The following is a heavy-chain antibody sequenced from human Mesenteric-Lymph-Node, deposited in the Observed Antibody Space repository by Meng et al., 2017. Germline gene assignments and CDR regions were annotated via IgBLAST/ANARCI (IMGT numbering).Heavy chain of an antibody. J-gene: IGHJ3*01. CDR2: ISPNTDNT. Sequence: GESLKISCAASGFTFSSYWMSWVRQAPGKGLEWMGWISPNTDNTEYSQKLQGRVTVTTDTSTTTTYMELRSLRSDDTAVYYCARDPYYDLWNGYRRAGDIAFGLWGQGTMVTVSS. V-gene: IGHV1-18*01. CDR1: GFTFSSYW. CDR3: ARDPYYDLWNGYRRAGDIAFGL. D-gene: IGHD3-3*01.